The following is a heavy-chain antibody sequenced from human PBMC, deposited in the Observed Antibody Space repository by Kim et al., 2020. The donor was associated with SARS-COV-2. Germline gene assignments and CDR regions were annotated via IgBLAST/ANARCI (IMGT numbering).Heavy chain of an antibody. V-gene: IGHV4-39*07. J-gene: IGHJ6*02. D-gene: IGHD6-13*01. Sequence: SETLSLTCTVSGGSISSSSYYWGWIRQPPGKGLEWIGSIYYSGSTYYNPSLKSRVTISVDTSKNQFSLKLSSVTAADTAVYYCARDDKGIAATYALPYYYYYGMDVWGQGTTVTVSS. CDR2: IYYSGST. CDR3: ARDDKGIAATYALPYYYYYGMDV. CDR1: GGSISSSSYY.